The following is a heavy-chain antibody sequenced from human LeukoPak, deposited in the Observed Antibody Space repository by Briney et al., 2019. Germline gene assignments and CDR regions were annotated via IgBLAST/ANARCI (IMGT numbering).Heavy chain of an antibody. Sequence: GGSLRLSCAASGFTFSSYRMNWVRQAPGKGLEWVSSISSSSNYIYYADSVKGRFTISRDNAKNSLYLQMNSLRAEDTAVYYCARDGATSYYYYGMDVWGQGTTVTVSS. CDR1: GFTFSSYR. CDR2: ISSSSNYI. D-gene: IGHD1-26*01. V-gene: IGHV3-21*01. CDR3: ARDGATSYYYYGMDV. J-gene: IGHJ6*02.